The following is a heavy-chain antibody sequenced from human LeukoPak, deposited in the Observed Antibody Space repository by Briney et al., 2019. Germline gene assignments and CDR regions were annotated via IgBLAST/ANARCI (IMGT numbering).Heavy chain of an antibody. V-gene: IGHV3-7*01. Sequence: GGSLRLSCAAPGFTFSSYWMSWVRQAPGKGLEWVANIRQDGSVQNYVDSVKGRFTISRDNPKNSVYLQMSSLRAEDTAVYYCLVTTRSRGFDYWGQGTLVTVSS. CDR1: GFTFSSYW. J-gene: IGHJ4*02. D-gene: IGHD1/OR15-1a*01. CDR3: LVTTRSRGFDY. CDR2: IRQDGSVQ.